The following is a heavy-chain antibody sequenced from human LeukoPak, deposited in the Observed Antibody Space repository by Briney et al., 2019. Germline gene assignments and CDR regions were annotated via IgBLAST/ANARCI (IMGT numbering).Heavy chain of an antibody. CDR3: ARSHWNYDNWFDP. J-gene: IGHJ5*02. Sequence: SQTLSLTCALSGDXVSSNSAAWNWIRQSPSRGLERLGRTYYMSKWYNDYAVSVKSRITINPETSKNQFSLQLKSVTPEDTAVYYCARSHWNYDNWFDPWGQGTLVTVSS. D-gene: IGHD1-7*01. CDR1: GDXVSSNSAA. V-gene: IGHV6-1*01. CDR2: TYYMSKWYN.